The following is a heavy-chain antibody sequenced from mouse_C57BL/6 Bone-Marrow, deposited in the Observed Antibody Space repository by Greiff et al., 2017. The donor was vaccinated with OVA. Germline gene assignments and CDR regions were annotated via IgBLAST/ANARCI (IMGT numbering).Heavy chain of an antibody. J-gene: IGHJ1*03. CDR1: GYTFTSYW. CDR3: ARSYTYWYFDV. D-gene: IGHD1-1*01. CDR2: IDPSDSYT. V-gene: IGHV1-69*01. Sequence: QVQLQQPGAELVMPGASVKLSCKASGYTFTSYWMHWVKQRPGQGLEWIGEIDPSDSYTNYNQKFKGKSILTVDKSSSTAYMQLSSLTSEDSAVYYCARSYTYWYFDVWGTGTTVTVSS.